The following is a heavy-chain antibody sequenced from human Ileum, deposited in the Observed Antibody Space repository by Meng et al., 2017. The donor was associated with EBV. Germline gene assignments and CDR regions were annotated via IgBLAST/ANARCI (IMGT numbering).Heavy chain of an antibody. CDR2: INYSGTT. CDR3: ARRPSICISGVCPWFDP. CDR1: GRPIGLSDSY. Sequence: GSGLVKPSTPSSLTCPFAGRPIGLSDSYWGWSRQPPGKGLEWFGDINYSGTTNYNPSLKRRVAIFVDTSKNQFSLVLSSVTAAVTAVYYCARRPSICISGVCPWFDPWGQGTLVTVSS. J-gene: IGHJ5*02. V-gene: IGHV4-39*01. D-gene: IGHD2-8*01.